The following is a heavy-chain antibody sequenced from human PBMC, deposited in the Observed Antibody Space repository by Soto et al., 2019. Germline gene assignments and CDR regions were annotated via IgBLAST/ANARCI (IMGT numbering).Heavy chain of an antibody. CDR2: IYHSGST. Sequence: QVQLQESGPGLVKPSGTLSLTCAVSGGSISSDNWWSWVRQPPGKGLEWIGEIYHSGSTNYNPSLKSRVTIPVDKSKHQFSLQLNSVTAADTAVYYCARDLRGSSSWTYWGQGTLVTVSS. CDR3: ARDLRGSSSWTY. V-gene: IGHV4-4*02. J-gene: IGHJ4*02. D-gene: IGHD2-15*01. CDR1: GGSISSDNW.